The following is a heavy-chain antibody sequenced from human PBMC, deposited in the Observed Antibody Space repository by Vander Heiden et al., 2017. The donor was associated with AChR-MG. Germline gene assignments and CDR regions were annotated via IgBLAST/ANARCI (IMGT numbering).Heavy chain of an antibody. CDR2: ISSSSSYI. Sequence: EVQLVESGGGLVKPGGSLRLSCAASGFTFRSYSMNWVRQAPGKGLEWVSSISSSSSYICYADSVKGRFTISRDNAKNSLYLQMNSLRAEDTAVYYCARVGYDSSGNYYGMDVWGQGTTVTVSS. CDR3: ARVGYDSSGNYYGMDV. CDR1: GFTFRSYS. V-gene: IGHV3-21*01. J-gene: IGHJ6*02. D-gene: IGHD3-22*01.